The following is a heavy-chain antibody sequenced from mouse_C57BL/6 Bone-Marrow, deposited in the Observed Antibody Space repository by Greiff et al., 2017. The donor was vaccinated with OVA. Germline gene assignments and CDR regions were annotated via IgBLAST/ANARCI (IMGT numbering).Heavy chain of an antibody. CDR3: ARDGLGAMDY. D-gene: IGHD2-2*01. J-gene: IGHJ4*01. CDR1: GYSITSGYY. CDR2: ISYDGSN. V-gene: IGHV3-6*01. Sequence: EVQLQQSGPGLVKPSQSLSLTCSVTGYSITSGYYWNWIRQFPGNKLEWMGYISYDGSNNYNPSLKNRISITRDTSKNQFFLKLNSVTTEDTATYYCARDGLGAMDYWGQGTSVTVSS.